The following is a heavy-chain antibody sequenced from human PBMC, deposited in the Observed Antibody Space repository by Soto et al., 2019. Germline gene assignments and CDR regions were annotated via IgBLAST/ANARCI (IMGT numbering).Heavy chain of an antibody. V-gene: IGHV1-69*13. CDR1: GGTFSSYA. CDR2: IIPIFGTA. D-gene: IGHD2-2*01. J-gene: IGHJ4*02. Sequence: GASVKVSCKSSGGTFSSYAISWVRQAPGQGLEWMGGIIPIFGTANYAQKFQGRVTITADESTSTAYMELSSLRSEDTAVYYCARGPLGYCISTSCPLDYWGQGTLVTVSS. CDR3: ARGPLGYCISTSCPLDY.